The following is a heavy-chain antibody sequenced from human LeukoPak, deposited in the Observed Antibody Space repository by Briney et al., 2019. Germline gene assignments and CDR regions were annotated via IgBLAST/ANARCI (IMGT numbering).Heavy chain of an antibody. V-gene: IGHV4-34*01. J-gene: IGHJ3*02. Sequence: KPSETLSLTCAAYGGSFSGYYWSWIRQPPGKGLEWIGEINHSGSTNYNPSLKSRVTISVDTSKNQFSLKLSSVTATDTAVYYCARVPLWFGDQEAFDIWGQGTMVTVSS. CDR1: GGSFSGYY. CDR3: ARVPLWFGDQEAFDI. D-gene: IGHD3-10*01. CDR2: INHSGST.